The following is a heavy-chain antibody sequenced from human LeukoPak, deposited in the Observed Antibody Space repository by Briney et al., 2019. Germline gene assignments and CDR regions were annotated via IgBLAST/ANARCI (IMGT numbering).Heavy chain of an antibody. V-gene: IGHV3-21*01. D-gene: IGHD2-2*01. CDR2: ITSAGGYT. J-gene: IGHJ6*03. CDR1: GFTFSDYS. Sequence: GGSLRLSCGASGFTFSDYSMNWVRQAPGKGLARAASITSAGGYTYYADSVKGRFTISRDNAQNSLFLQMNSLRAEDTAVYFCATSGGFVLPNAITGNWYMDVWGRGTSVTVSS. CDR3: ATSGGFVLPNAITGNWYMDV.